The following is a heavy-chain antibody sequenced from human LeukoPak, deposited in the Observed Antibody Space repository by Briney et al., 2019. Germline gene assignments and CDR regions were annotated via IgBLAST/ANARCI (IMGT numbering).Heavy chain of an antibody. Sequence: PGGSLRLSCAASGFTFSSYAMHWVRQAPGKGLEWVAVISYDGSNKYYADSVKGRFTISRDNSKNTLYLQMNSLRAEDTAVYYCARAPFESDTAMVFDYWGQGTLVTVSS. J-gene: IGHJ4*02. CDR3: ARAPFESDTAMVFDY. V-gene: IGHV3-30-3*01. D-gene: IGHD5-18*01. CDR2: ISYDGSNK. CDR1: GFTFSSYA.